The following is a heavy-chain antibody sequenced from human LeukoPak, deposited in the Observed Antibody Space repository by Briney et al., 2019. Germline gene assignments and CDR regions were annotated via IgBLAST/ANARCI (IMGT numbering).Heavy chain of an antibody. CDR2: IYTSGST. D-gene: IGHD3-10*01. V-gene: IGHV4-61*02. CDR3: ARGGRYYYGSRPYYYYMDV. Sequence: PSETLSLTCTVSGGSISSGSYYWSWIRQPAGKGLEWIGRIYTSGSTNYNPSLKSRVTISVDTSKNQFSLKLSSVTAADTAVYYCARGGRYYYGSRPYYYYMDVWGKGTTVTISS. CDR1: GGSISSGSYY. J-gene: IGHJ6*03.